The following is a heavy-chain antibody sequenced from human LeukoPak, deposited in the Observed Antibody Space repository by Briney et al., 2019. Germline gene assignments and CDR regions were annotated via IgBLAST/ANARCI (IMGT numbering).Heavy chain of an antibody. D-gene: IGHD5-18*01. CDR2: IYASGST. CDR3: ARSRGYSYGTTFLDY. CDR1: GGSISSGSYY. V-gene: IGHV4-61*02. Sequence: SETLSLTCTVSGGSISSGSYYWSWIRQPAGKGLEWIGRIYASGSTNYNPSLKSRVTISVDTSKNQFSLKLSSVTAADTAVYYCARSRGYSYGTTFLDYWGQGTLVTVSS. J-gene: IGHJ4*02.